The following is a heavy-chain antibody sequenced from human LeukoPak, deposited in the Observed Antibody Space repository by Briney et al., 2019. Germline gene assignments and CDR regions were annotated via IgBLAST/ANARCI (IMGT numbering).Heavy chain of an antibody. CDR3: ATSLPRGYTLLGAFNI. CDR1: GYTFTKSY. CDR2: IGPYNGNT. V-gene: IGHV1-18*04. J-gene: IGHJ3*02. Sequence: ASVKVSCKASGYTFTKSYIHWVRQAPGQGLEWMGWIGPYNGNTNYAQKVQGRVTLTTDTSTSTAYMELRSLRSDDTAVYYCATSLPRGYTLLGAFNIWGQGTMVTVSS. D-gene: IGHD5-18*01.